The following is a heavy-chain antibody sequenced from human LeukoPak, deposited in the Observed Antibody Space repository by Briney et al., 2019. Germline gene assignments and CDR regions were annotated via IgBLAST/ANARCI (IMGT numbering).Heavy chain of an antibody. Sequence: ASVKISCKASGYTFIRYAINWLRQVPGQGLEWMGWINMYTANPAYAQGFTERFVFSLDTSVSTAYLEISNLKAEDTAVYYCARHDNDDDFDYWGQGTLVTVSS. V-gene: IGHV7-4-1*02. CDR2: INMYTANP. CDR1: GYTFIRYA. J-gene: IGHJ4*02. CDR3: ARHDNDDDFDY. D-gene: IGHD3-16*01.